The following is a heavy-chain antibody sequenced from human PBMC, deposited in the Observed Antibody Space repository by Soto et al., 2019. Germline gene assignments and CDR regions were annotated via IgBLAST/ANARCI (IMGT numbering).Heavy chain of an antibody. V-gene: IGHV3-21*01. CDR3: ARVREGLGEDAFDI. D-gene: IGHD3-10*01. Sequence: GGSLRLSCAASGFTFSSYSMNWVRQAPGKGLEWVSSISSSSSYIYYADSVKGRFTISRDNAKNSLYLQMNSLRAEDKAVYYCARVREGLGEDAFDIWGQGTMVTVSS. CDR1: GFTFSSYS. CDR2: ISSSSSYI. J-gene: IGHJ3*02.